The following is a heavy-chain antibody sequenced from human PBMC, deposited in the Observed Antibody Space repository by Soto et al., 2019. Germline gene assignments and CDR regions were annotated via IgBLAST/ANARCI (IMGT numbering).Heavy chain of an antibody. CDR1: GFTFSDFS. CDR2: IKGGSDI. Sequence: LWGSLRLSCAASGFTFSDFSMNWVRQAPGKGLEWVSYIKGGSDISYADSVKGRFTISRDNAKNSLYLEMNSLRDEDTAIYYCARDSAYAYLYWGQRPMLTVSS. CDR3: ARDSAYAYLY. V-gene: IGHV3-48*02. D-gene: IGHD3-16*01. J-gene: IGHJ4*02.